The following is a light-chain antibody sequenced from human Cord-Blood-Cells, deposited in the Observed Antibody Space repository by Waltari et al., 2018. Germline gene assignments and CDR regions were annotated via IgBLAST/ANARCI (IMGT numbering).Light chain of an antibody. CDR1: NIGSKR. V-gene: IGLV3-21*04. Sequence: SYALTQPPSVSVAPGNTARIPRGRNNIGSKREHWYQQKPGPAPVLVIYYDSDRPSGSPERCSGSNSGNTATLTISRVEAGDEADYYCQGWDSSSDHWVFGGGTKLTVL. J-gene: IGLJ3*02. CDR2: YDS. CDR3: QGWDSSSDHWV.